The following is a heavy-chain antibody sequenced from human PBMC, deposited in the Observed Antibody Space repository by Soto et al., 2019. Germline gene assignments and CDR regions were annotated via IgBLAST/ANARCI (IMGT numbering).Heavy chain of an antibody. CDR2: ISWDGGST. Sequence: EVQLVESGGVVVQPGGSLRLSCAASGFTFDDYTMHWVRQAPGKGLEWVSLISWDGGSTYYADSVKGRFTISRDNSKNSLYLQMNSLRAEDTAVYYCAKGPRGIVVVITDDYWGQGTLVTVSS. D-gene: IGHD3-22*01. V-gene: IGHV3-43*01. J-gene: IGHJ4*02. CDR1: GFTFDDYT. CDR3: AKGPRGIVVVITDDY.